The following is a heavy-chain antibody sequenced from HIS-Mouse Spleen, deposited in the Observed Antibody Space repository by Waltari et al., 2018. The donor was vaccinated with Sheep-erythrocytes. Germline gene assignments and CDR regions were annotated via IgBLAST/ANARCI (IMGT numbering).Heavy chain of an antibody. D-gene: IGHD5-18*01. J-gene: IGHJ4*02. CDR1: GFTFSSYS. V-gene: IGHV3-21*01. CDR2: IIRSSSYI. Sequence: EVQLVESGGGLVKPGGSLRLSCAASGFTFSSYSMNWVRQAPGKVLEWVSSIIRSSSYIYYADSVKGRFTISRDNAKNSLYLQMNSLRAEDTAVYYCARDPSRGYSYGWDYFDYWGQGTLVTVSS. CDR3: ARDPSRGYSYGWDYFDY.